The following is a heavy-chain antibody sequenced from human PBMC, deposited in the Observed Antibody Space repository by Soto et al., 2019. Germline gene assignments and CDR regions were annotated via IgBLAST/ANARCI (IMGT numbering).Heavy chain of an antibody. CDR1: SGSISSYY. D-gene: IGHD2-2*01. J-gene: IGHJ4*02. CDR3: ARGYCSSTSCYEFDY. Sequence: PSETLSLTCTVSSGSISSYYWNWIRQPPGKGLEWIGSIYYSGNTNYSPSLKSRVTISVDTSKKQFSLKLTSVTAADTAMHYCARGYCSSTSCYEFDYWGQGTQVTVS. V-gene: IGHV4-59*01. CDR2: IYYSGNT.